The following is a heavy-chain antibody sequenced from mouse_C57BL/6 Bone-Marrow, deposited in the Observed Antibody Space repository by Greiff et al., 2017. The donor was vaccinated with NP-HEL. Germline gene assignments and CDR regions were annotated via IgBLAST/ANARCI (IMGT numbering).Heavy chain of an antibody. CDR3: TRVYNLFYFDK. D-gene: IGHD2-1*01. Sequence: EVQVVESGAGLVKPGGSLKLSCAASGFTFSSYAMSWVRQTPEQGLEWVAYISSGGDYIYYADTVKGRFTITRDNASNTLYLQMSSLKSEDTAIYYCTRVYNLFYFDKWCRGTALSVTS. CDR1: GFTFSSYA. CDR2: ISSGGDYI. V-gene: IGHV5-9-1*02. J-gene: IGHJ2*01.